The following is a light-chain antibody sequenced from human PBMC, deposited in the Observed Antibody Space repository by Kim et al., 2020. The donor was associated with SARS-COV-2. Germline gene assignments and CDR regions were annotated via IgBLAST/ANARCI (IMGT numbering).Light chain of an antibody. Sequence: ATLCVSPGESVTLSCRASQSISRSLAWYQHKPGQAPRLLIYGAASRPADVPGRFSGSGSGTQFTLTISSLQSDDFAVYYCQQSITFGGGTKVDIK. J-gene: IGKJ4*01. CDR1: QSISRS. CDR2: GAA. CDR3: QQSIT. V-gene: IGKV3-15*01.